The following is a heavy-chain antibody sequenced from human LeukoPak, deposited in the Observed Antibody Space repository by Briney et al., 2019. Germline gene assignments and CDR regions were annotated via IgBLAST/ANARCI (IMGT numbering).Heavy chain of an antibody. D-gene: IGHD6-13*01. V-gene: IGHV3-21*01. CDR3: ARDSSSSWYYYYYMDV. CDR1: GFTFSSYS. Sequence: GGSLGLSCAASGFTFSSYSMNWVRQAPGKGLEWVSSISSSSSYIYYADSVKGRFTISRDNAKNSLYLQMNSLRAEDTAVYYCARDSSSSWYYYYYMDVWGKGTTVTVSS. J-gene: IGHJ6*03. CDR2: ISSSSSYI.